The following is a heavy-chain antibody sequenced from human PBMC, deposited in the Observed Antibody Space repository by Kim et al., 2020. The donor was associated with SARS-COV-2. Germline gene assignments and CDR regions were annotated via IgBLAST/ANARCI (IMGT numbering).Heavy chain of an antibody. J-gene: IGHJ6*03. D-gene: IGHD3-9*01. CDR3: ARHRDSLYDILTGYPHYYYYYYMDV. CDR1: GGSISSYY. V-gene: IGHV4-59*08. Sequence: SETLSLTCTVSGGSISSYYWSWIRQPPGKGLEWIGYIYYSGSTNYNPSLKSRVTISVDTSKNQFSLKLSSVTAADTAVYYCARHRDSLYDILTGYPHYYYYYYMDVWGKGTTVTVSS. CDR2: IYYSGST.